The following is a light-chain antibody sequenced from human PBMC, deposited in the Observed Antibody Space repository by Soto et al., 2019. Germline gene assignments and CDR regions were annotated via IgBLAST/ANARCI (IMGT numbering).Light chain of an antibody. Sequence: QSALTQPASVSGSPGPSITISCTGTSSDVGSYNLVSWYQQHPGKAPKLMIYEVSKRPSGVSNRFSGSKSGNTGSLTISGLESEDEADYYCCSYAGSSTMLVGGGTKLTVL. CDR1: SSDVGSYNL. CDR3: CSYAGSSTML. J-gene: IGLJ2*01. CDR2: EVS. V-gene: IGLV2-23*02.